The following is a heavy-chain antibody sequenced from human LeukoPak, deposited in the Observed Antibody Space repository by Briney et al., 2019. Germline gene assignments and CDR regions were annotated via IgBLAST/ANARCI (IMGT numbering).Heavy chain of an antibody. J-gene: IGHJ4*02. D-gene: IGHD3-10*01. CDR3: ARDGLGGLLFDY. CDR2: IIPIFGTA. V-gene: IGHV1-69*13. Sequence: ASVEVSCKASGGTFSSYAISWVRQAPGQGLEWMGGIIPIFGTANYAQKFQGRVTITADESTSTAYMELSSLRSEDTAVYYCARDGLGGLLFDYWGQGTLVTVSS. CDR1: GGTFSSYA.